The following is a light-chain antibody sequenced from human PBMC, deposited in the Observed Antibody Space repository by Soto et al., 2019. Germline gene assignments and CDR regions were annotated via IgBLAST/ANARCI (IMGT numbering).Light chain of an antibody. V-gene: IGKV1-5*01. CDR2: SAS. Sequence: DLQMTQSPSTLSASVGDRVTITCRASQSISSWLAWYQQKPGKAPKLLIYSASSLQSGVPSRLSGSGSGTEYSLTISSLRPDDFATYYCQQYNNYSWTFGQGTKVAIK. CDR1: QSISSW. CDR3: QQYNNYSWT. J-gene: IGKJ1*01.